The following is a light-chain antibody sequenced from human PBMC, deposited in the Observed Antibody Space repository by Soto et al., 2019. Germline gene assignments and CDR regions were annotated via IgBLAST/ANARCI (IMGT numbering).Light chain of an antibody. CDR2: GAS. V-gene: IGKV3-15*01. J-gene: IGKJ5*01. CDR3: PQYNNPPPIT. CDR1: QSVSGN. Sequence: EIVMTQSPATLSVSPGERATLSCRASQSVSGNLAWYQQKPGQAPRLLIYGASTRATGIPARFSGSGSGTEFTLTISSLRTAPFAAYYCPQYNNPPPITFGQGTRLEIK.